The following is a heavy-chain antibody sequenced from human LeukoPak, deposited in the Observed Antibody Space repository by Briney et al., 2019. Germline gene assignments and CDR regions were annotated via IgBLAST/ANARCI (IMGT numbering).Heavy chain of an antibody. D-gene: IGHD3-10*01. V-gene: IGHV5-10-1*01. Sequence: GESLRISCKGSGYSFTSYWISWVRQMPGKGVEWMGRIDPSDSYTNYSPSFQGHVTISADKSISTAYLQWSSLKASDTAMYYCARHKAITMVRGVISYYYYGMDVWGQGTTVTVSS. CDR3: ARHKAITMVRGVISYYYYGMDV. CDR2: IDPSDSYT. J-gene: IGHJ6*02. CDR1: GYSFTSYW.